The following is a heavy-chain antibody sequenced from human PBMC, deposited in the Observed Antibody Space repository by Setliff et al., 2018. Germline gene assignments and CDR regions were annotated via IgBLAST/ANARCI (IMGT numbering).Heavy chain of an antibody. V-gene: IGHV1-2*02. CDR3: VRSRLYGGWFDP. CDR1: GYTFTGYF. CDR2: INPNSGGT. D-gene: IGHD4-17*01. Sequence: ASVKVSCKASGYTFTGYFIHWVRQAPGQGLEWMGWINPNSGGTNYAQKFQGRVTMTRDTSISTAYMELSRLRSDDTAVYSCVRSRLYGGWFDPWGQGTLVTVSS. J-gene: IGHJ5*02.